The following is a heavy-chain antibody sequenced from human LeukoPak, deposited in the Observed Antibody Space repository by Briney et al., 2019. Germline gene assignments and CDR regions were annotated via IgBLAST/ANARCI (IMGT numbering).Heavy chain of an antibody. Sequence: GASVKVSCKASGYTFTGYYMHWVRQAPGQGLEWMGWINPNSGGTNYAQKFQGRVTMTRDTSISTAYMELSRLRSDDTAVYYCARDPFSPPYSSSNNWGQGTLVTVSS. D-gene: IGHD6-13*01. J-gene: IGHJ4*02. CDR1: GYTFTGYY. CDR3: ARDPFSPPYSSSNN. CDR2: INPNSGGT. V-gene: IGHV1-2*02.